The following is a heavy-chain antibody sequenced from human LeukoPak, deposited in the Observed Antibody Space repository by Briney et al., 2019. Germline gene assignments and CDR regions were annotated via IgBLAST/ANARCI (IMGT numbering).Heavy chain of an antibody. D-gene: IGHD2-8*01. V-gene: IGHV1-69*05. J-gene: IGHJ4*02. Sequence: ASVKVSCKASGGTFSSYAISWVRQAPGQGLEWMGGIIPIFGTANYAQKFQGRVTITTDESTSTAYMELSSLRSEDTAVYYCAREYCTNGVCSTGPEYWGQGTLVTVSS. CDR1: GGTFSSYA. CDR3: AREYCTNGVCSTGPEY. CDR2: IIPIFGTA.